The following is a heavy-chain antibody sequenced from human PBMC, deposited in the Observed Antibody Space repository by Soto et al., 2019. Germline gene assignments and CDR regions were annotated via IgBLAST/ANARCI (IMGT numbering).Heavy chain of an antibody. D-gene: IGHD3-10*01. CDR3: ARGLYDSGSFYFDF. CDR1: GFNFIRKY. Sequence: EVQLVESGGGLIQPGGSLRLSCAASGFNFIRKYMIWVRQAPGKGLEWVSILYIGGTTYYADSVKGRFTIARDTSENSLYLQLNSRRAKDTAVYYCARGLYDSGSFYFDFWGQGTLV. CDR2: LYIGGTT. J-gene: IGHJ4*02. V-gene: IGHV3-53*01.